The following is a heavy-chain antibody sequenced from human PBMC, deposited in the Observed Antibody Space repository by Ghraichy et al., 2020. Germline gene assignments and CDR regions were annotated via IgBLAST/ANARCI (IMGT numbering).Heavy chain of an antibody. CDR3: ARVNSYYYDSSGYYDY. D-gene: IGHD3-22*01. J-gene: IGHJ4*02. V-gene: IGHV3-66*01. Sequence: LSLTCAASGFTVSSNYMSWVRQAPGKGLEWVSVIYSGGSTYYADSVKGRFTISRDNSKNTLYLQMNSLRAEDTAVYYCARVNSYYYDSSGYYDYWGQGTLVTVSS. CDR2: IYSGGST. CDR1: GFTVSSNY.